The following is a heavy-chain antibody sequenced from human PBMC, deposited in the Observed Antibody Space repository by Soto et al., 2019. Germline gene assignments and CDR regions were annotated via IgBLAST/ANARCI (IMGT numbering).Heavy chain of an antibody. Sequence: SETLSLTCAVYGWSFSGYYWTWIRQPPGQGLEWIGEINHSGYTNYNPSLKSRVTISVDTSKNQFSLELTSVTAADKAVFYCARGVVSDAFCFPLNSPGNAWRFDPWGRGTLATASS. CDR1: GWSFSGYY. D-gene: IGHD3-3*02. CDR2: INHSGYT. J-gene: IGHJ5*02. CDR3: ARGVVSDAFCFPLNSPGNAWRFDP. V-gene: IGHV4-34*01.